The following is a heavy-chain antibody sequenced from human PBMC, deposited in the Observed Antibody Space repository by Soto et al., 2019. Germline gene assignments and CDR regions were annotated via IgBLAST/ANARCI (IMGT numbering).Heavy chain of an antibody. V-gene: IGHV4-34*01. CDR1: GGSFSGYY. CDR2: INHSGST. J-gene: IGHJ4*02. CDR3: ARDPQSTFDY. Sequence: QVQLQQCGAGLLKPSETLSLTCAVYGGSFSGYYWSWIRQPPGKGLEWIGEINHSGSTNYNPSLKSRVTISVDTSKNQFSLKLSSVTAADTAVYYCARDPQSTFDYGGQGTMFTVSS.